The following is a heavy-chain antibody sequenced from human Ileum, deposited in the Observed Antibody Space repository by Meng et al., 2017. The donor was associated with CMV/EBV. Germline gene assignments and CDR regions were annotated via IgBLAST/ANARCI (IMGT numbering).Heavy chain of an antibody. CDR3: ASAGSYRFDY. J-gene: IGHJ4*02. Sequence: SLIISCAASGFTFSSYWVHWIRPAPGKGLVGVSRINTDGSTITYADSVSGLSTISRDNVKITLYLQMDSLSADDTAVYFCASAGSYRFDYWGQGTLVTVSS. V-gene: IGHV3-74*01. D-gene: IGHD1-26*01. CDR1: GFTFSSYW. CDR2: INTDGSTI.